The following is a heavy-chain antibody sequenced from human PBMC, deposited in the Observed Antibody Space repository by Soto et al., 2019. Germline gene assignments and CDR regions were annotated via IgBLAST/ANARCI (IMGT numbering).Heavy chain of an antibody. CDR3: AMGLAAAGPLDY. CDR2: ISGSGGVT. CDR1: GLTFSIHA. Sequence: GGSLRLSCAASGLTFSIHAMSWVRQAPGKGLQWVSAISGSGGVTYYADSVKGRFTISRDNSKNTLYLVLNSLRAEDTAVYYCAMGLAAAGPLDYWGQGTLVTVS. D-gene: IGHD6-13*01. V-gene: IGHV3-23*01. J-gene: IGHJ4*02.